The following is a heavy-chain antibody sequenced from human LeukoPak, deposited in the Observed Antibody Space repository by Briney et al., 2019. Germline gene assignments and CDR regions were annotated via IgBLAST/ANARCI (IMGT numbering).Heavy chain of an antibody. Sequence: GGSLRLSCAASGFTVSSNYMSWVRQAPGKGLEWVSVIYSDGTTYYADSVKGRFTISRDNSKNTLYLQMDNLRAEDTAVYYCARETTAPYRHFDYWGQGTLVTVSS. CDR1: GFTVSSNY. D-gene: IGHD4-17*01. V-gene: IGHV3-66*01. J-gene: IGHJ4*02. CDR3: ARETTAPYRHFDY. CDR2: IYSDGTT.